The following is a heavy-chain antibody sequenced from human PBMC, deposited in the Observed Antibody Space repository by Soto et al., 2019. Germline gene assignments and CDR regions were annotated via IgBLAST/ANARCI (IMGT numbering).Heavy chain of an antibody. J-gene: IGHJ4*02. CDR1: GVSVDSGSFY. Sequence: RSLTCTVSGVSVDSGSFYWAWIRQPPGKGLEWIGFGSYSGATNYKPSLKSRVTISVDTSRSQISLKVTSLTAADTAVYYCARGETVTQYDYWGEGTLVTVSS. CDR3: ARGETVTQYDY. V-gene: IGHV4-61*01. CDR2: GSYSGAT. D-gene: IGHD4-17*01.